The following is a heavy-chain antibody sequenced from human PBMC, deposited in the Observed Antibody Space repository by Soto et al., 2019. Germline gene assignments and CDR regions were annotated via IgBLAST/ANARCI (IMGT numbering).Heavy chain of an antibody. CDR1: GGFVTSGSYY. CDR3: ARVERWTATTVVDAFDI. J-gene: IGHJ3*02. CDR2: MSHSGGT. Sequence: QVQLQQWGAGLLKLSETLSLTCAVYGGFVTSGSYYWSWIRQPPGQGLEWIGEMSHSGGTQFNPSIRSRVTVSVDSAKKQLTLRTSSGTAADTALYYCARVERWTATTVVDAFDIWGPGTMVTVSS. D-gene: IGHD1-1*01. V-gene: IGHV4-34*01.